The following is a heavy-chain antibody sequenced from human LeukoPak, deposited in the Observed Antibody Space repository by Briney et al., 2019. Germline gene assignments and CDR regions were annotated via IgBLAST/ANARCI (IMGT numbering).Heavy chain of an antibody. J-gene: IGHJ4*02. CDR3: AKLPSGGYCSGGSCYHFDY. Sequence: GGSLRLSCAASGFTFSSYAMSWVRQAPGKGLEWVSAISGSGGSTYYADSVKGRFTISRDNSKNTLYLQMNSLRAEDTAVYYCAKLPSGGYCSGGSCYHFDYWGQGTLVTVSS. CDR2: ISGSGGST. V-gene: IGHV3-23*01. CDR1: GFTFSSYA. D-gene: IGHD2-15*01.